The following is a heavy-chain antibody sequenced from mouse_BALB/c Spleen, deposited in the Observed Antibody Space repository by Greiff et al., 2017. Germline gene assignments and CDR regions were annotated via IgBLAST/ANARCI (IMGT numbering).Heavy chain of an antibody. Sequence: VQLKESGAELVRSGASVKLSCTASGFNIKDYYMHWVKQRPEQGLEWIGWIDPENGDTEYAPKFQGKATMTADTSSNTAYLQLSSLTSEDTAVYYCITTVVATSTGAMDYWGQGTSVTVSS. CDR1: GFNIKDYY. CDR2: IDPENGDT. D-gene: IGHD1-1*01. J-gene: IGHJ4*01. V-gene: IGHV14-4*02. CDR3: ITTVVATSTGAMDY.